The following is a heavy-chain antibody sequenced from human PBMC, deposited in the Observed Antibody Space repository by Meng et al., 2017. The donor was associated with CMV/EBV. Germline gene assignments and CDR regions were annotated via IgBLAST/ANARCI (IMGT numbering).Heavy chain of an antibody. CDR1: GGTFSSYA. CDR3: ARDAGTFLAYRGYFDY. D-gene: IGHD3-3*02. V-gene: IGHV1-69*10. Sequence: SVKVSCKASGGTFSSYAISWVRQAPGQGLEWMGGIIPILGIANYAQKFQGRVTITADKSTSTAYMELSSLRSEDTAVYYCARDAGTFLAYRGYFDYWGQGTLVTRLL. CDR2: IIPILGIA. J-gene: IGHJ4*02.